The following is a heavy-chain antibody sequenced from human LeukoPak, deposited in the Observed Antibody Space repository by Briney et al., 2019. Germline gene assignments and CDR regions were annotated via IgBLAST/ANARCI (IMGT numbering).Heavy chain of an antibody. Sequence: PSETLSLTCTVSGYSISTGYYWDWIRQPPGKGLEWIGEINHSGSTNYNPSLKSRVTISVDTSKNQFSLKLSSVTAADTAVYYCARGHKDCSSTSCSYYMDVWGKGTTVTVSS. V-gene: IGHV4-38-2*02. D-gene: IGHD2-2*01. J-gene: IGHJ6*03. CDR1: GYSISTGYY. CDR3: ARGHKDCSSTSCSYYMDV. CDR2: INHSGST.